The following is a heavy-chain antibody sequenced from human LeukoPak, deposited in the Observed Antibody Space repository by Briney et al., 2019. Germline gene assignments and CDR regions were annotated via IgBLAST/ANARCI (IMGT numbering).Heavy chain of an antibody. D-gene: IGHD6-13*01. CDR3: AKDMRYSSSWYPFDN. V-gene: IGHV3-48*02. CDR1: GFTFSNYD. CDR2: ISSRSSAI. Sequence: GGSLRLSCAASGFTFSNYDMNWVRQAPGKGREWGSYISSRSSAIYYADSVKGRFTISRDNAKNSLYLQMNSLRDEDTAVYYCAKDMRYSSSWYPFDNWGQGTLVTVSS. J-gene: IGHJ4*02.